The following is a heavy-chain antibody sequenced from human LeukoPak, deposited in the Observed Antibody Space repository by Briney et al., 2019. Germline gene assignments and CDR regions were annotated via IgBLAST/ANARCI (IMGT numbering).Heavy chain of an antibody. CDR1: GFTVNNNY. Sequence: GGSLRLSCAASGFTVNNNYMSWVRQAPGKGLEWVSVIYSGDITYYADSVKGRFTISRDNSKNTLYLQMNSLRAEDTAVYYCASGSGYNYGFPDYWGQGTLVTVSS. CDR3: ASGSGYNYGFPDY. CDR2: IYSGDIT. J-gene: IGHJ4*02. D-gene: IGHD5-18*01. V-gene: IGHV3-53*01.